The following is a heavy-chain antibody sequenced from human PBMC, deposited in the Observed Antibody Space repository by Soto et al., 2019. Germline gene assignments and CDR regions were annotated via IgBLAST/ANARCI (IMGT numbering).Heavy chain of an antibody. Sequence: PGGSLRLSCAASGFTFSDYYMSWIRQAPGKGLEWVSYISSSSSYTNYADSVKGRFTISRDNAKNSLYLQMNSLRAEDTAVYYCARVGLDTAMDIDYWGQGTLVTVSS. CDR1: GFTFSDYY. CDR3: ARVGLDTAMDIDY. J-gene: IGHJ4*02. D-gene: IGHD5-18*01. V-gene: IGHV3-11*06. CDR2: ISSSSSYT.